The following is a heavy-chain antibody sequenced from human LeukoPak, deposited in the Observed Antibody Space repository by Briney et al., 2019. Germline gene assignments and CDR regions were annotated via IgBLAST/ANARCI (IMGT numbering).Heavy chain of an antibody. Sequence: GGSLRLSCAASGFTFSSYSMNWVRQAPGKGLEWVSSISPTGNYIYYSDSVKGRITISRDNAKNSLYLQMNSLRAEDTAVYYCASGPLISYNSSTYPPFDYWGQGTLVTVSS. V-gene: IGHV3-21*01. CDR3: ASGPLISYNSSTYPPFDY. CDR1: GFTFSSYS. CDR2: ISPTGNYI. D-gene: IGHD6-6*01. J-gene: IGHJ4*02.